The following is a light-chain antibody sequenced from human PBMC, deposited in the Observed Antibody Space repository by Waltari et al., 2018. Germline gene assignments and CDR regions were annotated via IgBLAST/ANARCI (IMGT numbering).Light chain of an antibody. Sequence: ETVLTQSPGTLSLSPGARATLSGKASDSVGIYLAWYQQKPGQAPRLLIYHASNRATGIPDRFSGSGSGTDFSLTISRLEPEDSAVYYCQKYVSLPATFGQGTKVEI. J-gene: IGKJ1*01. V-gene: IGKV3-20*01. CDR3: QKYVSLPAT. CDR2: HAS. CDR1: DSVGIY.